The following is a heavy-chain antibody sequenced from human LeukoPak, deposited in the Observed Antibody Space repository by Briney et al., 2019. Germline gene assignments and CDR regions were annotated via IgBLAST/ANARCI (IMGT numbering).Heavy chain of an antibody. D-gene: IGHD5-18*01. V-gene: IGHV3-9*01. Sequence: GGSLRLSCAASGFTFDDYAMHWVRQAPGKGLEWVSGISWNSGSIGYADSVKGRFTISRDNAKNSLYLQMNSLRAEDTAVYYCARDWVDTAYYYYMDVWGKGTTVTVSS. CDR1: GFTFDDYA. CDR3: ARDWVDTAYYYYMDV. CDR2: ISWNSGSI. J-gene: IGHJ6*03.